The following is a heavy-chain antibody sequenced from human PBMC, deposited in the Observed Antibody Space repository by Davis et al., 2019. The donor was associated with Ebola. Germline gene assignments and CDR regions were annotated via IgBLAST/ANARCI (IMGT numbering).Heavy chain of an antibody. CDR1: GYTFTNYD. J-gene: IGHJ4*02. CDR2: VNPNSGNT. CDR3: ARGWGNSLGNDF. V-gene: IGHV1-8*01. Sequence: ASVKVSCKASGYTFTNYDVHWVRQGTGQGLEWIGWVNPNSGNTGYAQNFRGRVTMTRNTSINTAYMELSSLTSADTAVYYCARGWGNSLGNDFWGQGTLVTVSS. D-gene: IGHD4-23*01.